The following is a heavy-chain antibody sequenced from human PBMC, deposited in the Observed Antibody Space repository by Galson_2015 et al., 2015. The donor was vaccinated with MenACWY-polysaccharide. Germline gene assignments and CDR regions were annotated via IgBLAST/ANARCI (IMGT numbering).Heavy chain of an antibody. J-gene: IGHJ3*02. V-gene: IGHV7-4-1*02. CDR1: GYTFTNSA. CDR2: INTNTGNP. Sequence: SVKVSCKAAGYTFTNSAINWVRQAPGQGLEWMGWINTNTGNPTYAQGFTGRFVFSLDTSVSTTYLQVSSLKAEDTAVYYCARAGITMPNRRDAFDIWGQGTLVTVSS. CDR3: ARAGITMPNRRDAFDI. D-gene: IGHD3-10*01.